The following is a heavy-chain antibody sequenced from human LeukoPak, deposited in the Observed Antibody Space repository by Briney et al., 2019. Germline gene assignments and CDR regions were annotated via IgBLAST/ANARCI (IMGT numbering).Heavy chain of an antibody. CDR3: ARAYYYGSGSLIYGMDV. D-gene: IGHD3-10*01. CDR2: ISSSSSTI. CDR1: GFTFSSYS. J-gene: IGHJ6*02. V-gene: IGHV3-48*04. Sequence: GGSLRLSCAASGFTFSSYSMNWVRQAPGKGLEWVSYISSSSSTIYYADSVKGRFTISRDNAKNSLYLQMNSLRAEDTAVYYCARAYYYGSGSLIYGMDVWGQGTTATVSS.